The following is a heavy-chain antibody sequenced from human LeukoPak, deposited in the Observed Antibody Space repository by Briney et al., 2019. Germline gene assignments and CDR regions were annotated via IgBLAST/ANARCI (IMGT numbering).Heavy chain of an antibody. Sequence: SETLSLTCTVSGGSISSYYWSWIRQPPGKGLEWIGYIYYSGSTNYNPSLKSRVTISVDTSKNQFSLKLSSVTAADTAVYYCERDRNYYGSGSYPDYWGQGTLVTVSS. J-gene: IGHJ4*02. D-gene: IGHD3-10*01. V-gene: IGHV4-59*01. CDR1: GGSISSYY. CDR3: ERDRNYYGSGSYPDY. CDR2: IYYSGST.